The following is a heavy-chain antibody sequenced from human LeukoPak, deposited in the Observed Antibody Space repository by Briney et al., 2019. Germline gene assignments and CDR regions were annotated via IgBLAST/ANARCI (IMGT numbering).Heavy chain of an antibody. D-gene: IGHD1-14*01. CDR2: IHRSGSP. V-gene: IGHV4-4*02. J-gene: IGHJ4*02. CDR1: LDSTTSNF. Sequence: PSETLSLTCTVSLDSTTSNFWSWVRQPPGKGLEWIGEIHRSGSPNYNPSLQSRVTISIDRSRNQIALELSSVIAADTAVYYCAREILGGFNPGAYWGQGTLVTVSS. CDR3: AREILGGFNPGAY.